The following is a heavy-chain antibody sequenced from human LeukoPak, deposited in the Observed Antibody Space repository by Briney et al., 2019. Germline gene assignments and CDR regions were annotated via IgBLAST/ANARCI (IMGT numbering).Heavy chain of an antibody. CDR2: VYYSGST. CDR1: GDSISSYY. CDR3: ARDWPRGRYSYGYDAFDI. Sequence: SETLSLTCTVSGDSISSYYWSWIRQPPGKGLEWIGYVYYSGSTNYNPSLKSRVTISVDTSKNQFSLKLSSVTAADTAVYYCARDWPRGRYSYGYDAFDIWGQGTMVTVSS. V-gene: IGHV4-59*01. D-gene: IGHD5-18*01. J-gene: IGHJ3*02.